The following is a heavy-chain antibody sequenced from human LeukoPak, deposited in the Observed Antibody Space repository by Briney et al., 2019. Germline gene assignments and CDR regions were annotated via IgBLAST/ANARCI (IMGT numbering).Heavy chain of an antibody. J-gene: IGHJ4*02. Sequence: GGSLRLSCAASGFTFSSYAMSWVRRAPGKGLEWVSAISSNGGGTFYADSMKGQFTISRDNSQNTLYLQMNSLRAEDTAIYYCAKHYGSGTYYNYLDYWGQGTLVTVSS. D-gene: IGHD3-10*01. CDR3: AKHYGSGTYYNYLDY. V-gene: IGHV3-23*01. CDR2: ISSNGGGT. CDR1: GFTFSSYA.